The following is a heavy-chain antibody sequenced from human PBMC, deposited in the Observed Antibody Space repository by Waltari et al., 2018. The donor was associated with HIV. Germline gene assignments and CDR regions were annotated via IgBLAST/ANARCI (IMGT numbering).Heavy chain of an antibody. CDR3: ARGTGYCSSTSCYYFDY. CDR1: GGTFGNYA. J-gene: IGHJ4*02. Sequence: QVQLVQSGAEVKKPGSSVKVSCKASGGTFGNYAISWVRQAPGQGLEWMGRIIPILGRANYAQKFQGRVTITADKSTSTAYMELSSLRSEDTAVYYCARGTGYCSSTSCYYFDYWGQGTLVTVSS. V-gene: IGHV1-69*04. CDR2: IIPILGRA. D-gene: IGHD2-2*01.